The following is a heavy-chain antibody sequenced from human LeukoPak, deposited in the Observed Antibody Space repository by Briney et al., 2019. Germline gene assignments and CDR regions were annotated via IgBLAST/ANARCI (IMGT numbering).Heavy chain of an antibody. Sequence: GGCLRLSCAASGFTFSSYAISWVRQAPGKGLEWVSAISGSGGSTSYAHSVKGRFTISRDNSKNTLYLQMNSLRAEDTAVYYCAKDRVYCGGDCYSELFDYWGQGTLVTVSS. V-gene: IGHV3-23*01. CDR2: ISGSGGST. J-gene: IGHJ4*02. CDR1: GFTFSSYA. CDR3: AKDRVYCGGDCYSELFDY. D-gene: IGHD2-21*02.